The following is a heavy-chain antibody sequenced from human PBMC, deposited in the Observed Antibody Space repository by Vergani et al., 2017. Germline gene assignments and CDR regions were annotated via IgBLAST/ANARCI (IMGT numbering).Heavy chain of an antibody. J-gene: IGHJ4*02. CDR1: GFTFSSYA. V-gene: IGHV3-23*04. Sequence: EVQLVESGGGLVQPGGSLRLSCAASGFTFSSYAMSWVRQAPGKGLEWVSAISGSGGSTYYADSVKGRFTISRDNSKNTLYLQMNSLRAEDTAVYYCAKDPLRDGYPNPGIYFDYWGQGTLVTVSS. CDR3: AKDPLRDGYPNPGIYFDY. CDR2: ISGSGGST. D-gene: IGHD5-24*01.